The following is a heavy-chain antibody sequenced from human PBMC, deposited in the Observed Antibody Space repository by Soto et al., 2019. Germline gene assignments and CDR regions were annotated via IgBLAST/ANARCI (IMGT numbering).Heavy chain of an antibody. D-gene: IGHD1-1*01. J-gene: IGHJ5*02. CDR1: GASISVFY. Sequence: SETLSLTCTVSGASISVFYWSLIRKSAGKGLEWIGRIYATGTTDYNPSLKSRVMMSVDTSKKQFSLKLRSVTAADTAVYYCVRDGTKTVRDWFDPWGQGTEVTVS. V-gene: IGHV4-4*07. CDR3: VRDGTKTVRDWFDP. CDR2: IYATGTT.